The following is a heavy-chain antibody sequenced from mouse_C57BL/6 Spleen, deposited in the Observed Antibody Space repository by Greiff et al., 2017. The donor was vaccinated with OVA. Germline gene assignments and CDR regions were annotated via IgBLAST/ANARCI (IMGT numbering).Heavy chain of an antibody. V-gene: IGHV1-81*01. CDR1: GYTFTSYG. Sequence: SGAELARPGASVKLSCKASGYTFTSYGISWVKQRTGQGLEWIGEIYPRSGNTYYNEKFKGKATLTADKSSSTAYMKLRSLTSEDSAVYFCARCFGYDRDYYAMDYWGQGTSVTVSS. J-gene: IGHJ4*01. D-gene: IGHD2-2*01. CDR3: ARCFGYDRDYYAMDY. CDR2: IYPRSGNT.